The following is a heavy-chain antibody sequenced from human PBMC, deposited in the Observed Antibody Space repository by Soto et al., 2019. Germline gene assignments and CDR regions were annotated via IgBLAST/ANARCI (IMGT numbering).Heavy chain of an antibody. CDR2: IYYSGST. D-gene: IGHD6-13*01. CDR3: ARRALPAAWPNWFDP. Sequence: QLQLQESGPGLVKPSETLSLTCTVSGSSISSSSYSWGWIRQPPGKGLEWIGSIYYSGSTYYNPSLKSRVTISVDTSKNQFSLKLSSVTAADTAVYYCARRALPAAWPNWFDPWGQGTLVTVSS. J-gene: IGHJ5*02. CDR1: GSSISSSSYS. V-gene: IGHV4-39*01.